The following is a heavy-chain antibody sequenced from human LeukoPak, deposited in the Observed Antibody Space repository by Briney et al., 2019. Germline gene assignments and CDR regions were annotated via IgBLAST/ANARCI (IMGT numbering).Heavy chain of an antibody. Sequence: SETLSLTCAVSGVSISSGGYSWSWIRQPPGKGLECIGYIYHGESTYYNPSLKSRVTISVDGSKNQFSLRLSSVTAADTAVYYCAASHQWLRPNPDWFAPWGQGTLVTVSS. CDR1: GVSISSGGYS. CDR2: IYHGEST. D-gene: IGHD5-12*01. J-gene: IGHJ5*02. V-gene: IGHV4-30-2*01. CDR3: AASHQWLRPNPDWFAP.